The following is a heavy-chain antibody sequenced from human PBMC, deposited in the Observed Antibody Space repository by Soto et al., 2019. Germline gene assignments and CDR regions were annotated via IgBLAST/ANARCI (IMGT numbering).Heavy chain of an antibody. CDR3: ARLGCGGDCYTKPFDY. Sequence: QVQLVQSGAEVKKPGASVKVSCKASGYTFTGYYMHWVRQAPGQGLEWMGWINPNSGGTNYAQKFQGRVTMTRDTSISTAYMELSRLRSDDTAVYYYARLGCGGDCYTKPFDYWGQGTLVTVSS. V-gene: IGHV1-2*02. CDR1: GYTFTGYY. D-gene: IGHD2-21*02. CDR2: INPNSGGT. J-gene: IGHJ4*02.